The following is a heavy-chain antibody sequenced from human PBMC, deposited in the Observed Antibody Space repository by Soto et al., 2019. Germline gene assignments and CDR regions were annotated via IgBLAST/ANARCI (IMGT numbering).Heavy chain of an antibody. D-gene: IGHD3-10*01. V-gene: IGHV4-31*03. J-gene: IGHJ5*02. CDR2: IYYSGST. CDR1: GYSMRIGGYY. Sequence: QVQLQESGPGMVKPSQTLSLTCSVSGYSMRIGGYYWSWIRQLTGKGLEWIGYIYYSGSTNYNPSVKSRVTIAVDTSKNQSSLRLSSVTAADTAVYYCARGKGSGRARDWFDTWGQGTRVTVSS. CDR3: ARGKGSGRARDWFDT.